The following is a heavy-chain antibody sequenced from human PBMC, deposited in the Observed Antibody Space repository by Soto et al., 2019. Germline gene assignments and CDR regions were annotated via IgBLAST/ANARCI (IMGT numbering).Heavy chain of an antibody. CDR3: ARGYRARSNWFDP. D-gene: IGHD4-4*01. CDR1: DGSISSNSYY. CDR2: MSYSGST. Sequence: PSETLSLTCTVSDGSISSNSYYWGWIRQPPGKGLERIGSMSYSGSTYFSPSLKSRVTISVDTSKNQFSLKLTSVTAADTAAYYCARGYRARSNWFDPWGQGTLVTVSS. V-gene: IGHV4-39*01. J-gene: IGHJ5*02.